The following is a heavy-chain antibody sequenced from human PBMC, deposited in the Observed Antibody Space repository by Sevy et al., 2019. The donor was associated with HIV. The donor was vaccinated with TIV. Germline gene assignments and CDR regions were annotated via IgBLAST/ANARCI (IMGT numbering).Heavy chain of an antibody. V-gene: IGHV4-59*08. CDR1: GGSISSYY. J-gene: IGHJ4*02. CDR2: IYYSGST. D-gene: IGHD3-10*01. Sequence: SETLSLTCTVSGGSISSYYWSWIRQPPGKGLEWIGDIYYSGSTNYNPSLKSRVTISVDTSKNQFSLKLSSVTAADTAIYYCARLADWGAGRYFGYWGQGTLVTVSS. CDR3: ARLADWGAGRYFGY.